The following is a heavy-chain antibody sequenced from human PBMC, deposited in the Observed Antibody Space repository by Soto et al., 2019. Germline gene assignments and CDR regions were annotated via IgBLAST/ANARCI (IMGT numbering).Heavy chain of an antibody. J-gene: IGHJ5*02. CDR1: GGSFSGYY. CDR3: AREWGYCSGGSCYSFDP. Sequence: KTSETLSLTCAVYGGSFSGYYWSWIRQPPGKGLEWIGEINHSGSTNYNPSLKSRVTISVDTSKNQFSLKLSSVTAADTAVYYCAREWGYCSGGSCYSFDPWGQGTLVTVSS. V-gene: IGHV4-34*01. D-gene: IGHD2-15*01. CDR2: INHSGST.